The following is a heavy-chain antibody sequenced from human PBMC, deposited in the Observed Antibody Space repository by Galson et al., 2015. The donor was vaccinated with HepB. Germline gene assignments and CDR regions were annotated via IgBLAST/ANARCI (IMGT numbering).Heavy chain of an antibody. Sequence: SLRLSCAASGIIFSNYAMSWVRQAPGKGLDWVSSISTSGATTHYADSVKGRFTISRDNSKNTLYLQMNSLRADDTAVYYCAKVWWELSATADYWGQGTLVTVSS. CDR1: GIIFSNYA. V-gene: IGHV3-23*01. CDR3: AKVWWELSATADY. D-gene: IGHD1-26*01. J-gene: IGHJ4*02. CDR2: ISTSGATT.